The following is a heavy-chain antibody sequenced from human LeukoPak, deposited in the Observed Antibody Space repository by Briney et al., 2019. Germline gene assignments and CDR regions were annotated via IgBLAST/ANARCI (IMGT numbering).Heavy chain of an antibody. CDR3: AKDNRRHYTSGPNPDSLH. CDR1: GFTFSSYS. D-gene: IGHD6-19*01. J-gene: IGHJ4*02. CDR2: ISWNSGSI. Sequence: GGSLRLSCAASGFTFSSYSMNWVRQAPGKGLEWVSGISWNSGSIDYADSVKGRFTISRDNAKNSLYLQMNSLRVEDTAFYYCAKDNRRHYTSGPNPDSLHWGQGALVTVSS. V-gene: IGHV3-9*01.